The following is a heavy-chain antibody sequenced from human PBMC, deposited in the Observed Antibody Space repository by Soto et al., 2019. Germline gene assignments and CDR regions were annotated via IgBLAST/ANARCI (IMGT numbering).Heavy chain of an antibody. D-gene: IGHD3-3*01. V-gene: IGHV4-4*02. Sequence: PSETLSLTCAVSGGSISSSNWWSWVRQPPGKGLEWIGEIYHSGSTNYNPSLKSRVTISVDKSKNQFSLKLSSVTAADTAVYYCANRVYYDFWSGYSNHFDYWGQGTLVTVSS. CDR3: ANRVYYDFWSGYSNHFDY. J-gene: IGHJ4*02. CDR2: IYHSGST. CDR1: GGSISSSNW.